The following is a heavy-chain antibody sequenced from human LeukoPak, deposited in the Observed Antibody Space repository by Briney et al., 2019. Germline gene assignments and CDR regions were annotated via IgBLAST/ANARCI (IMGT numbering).Heavy chain of an antibody. D-gene: IGHD6-19*01. CDR2: ISGSGGST. V-gene: IGHV3-23*01. CDR1: GFTFTTYA. Sequence: GSLRLSCVASGFTFTTYAMSWVRQAPGKGLEWVSAISGSGGSTYYADSVKGRFTISRDNSKNTLYLQMNSLRAEDTAAYYCAMPPYSSGWTYYFDYWGQGTLVTVSS. CDR3: AMPPYSSGWTYYFDY. J-gene: IGHJ4*02.